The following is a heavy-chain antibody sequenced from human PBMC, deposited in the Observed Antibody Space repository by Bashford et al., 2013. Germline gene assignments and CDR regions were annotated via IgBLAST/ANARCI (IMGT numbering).Heavy chain of an antibody. CDR2: IIPIFGTA. CDR3: ARALVAVAEYPDYGMDV. D-gene: IGHD6-19*01. J-gene: IGHJ6*02. Sequence: SVKVSCKASGYTFTSYAMHWVRQAPGQRLEWMGGIIPIFGTANYAQKFQGRVTITADESTSTAYMELSSLRSEDTAVYYCARALVAVAEYPDYGMDVWGQGTTVTVSS. V-gene: IGHV1-69*13. CDR1: GYTFTSYA.